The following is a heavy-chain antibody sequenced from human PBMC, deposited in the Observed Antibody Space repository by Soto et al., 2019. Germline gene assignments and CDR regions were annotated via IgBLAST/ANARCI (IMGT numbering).Heavy chain of an antibody. V-gene: IGHV3-21*01. Sequence: GGSLRLSCAASGFTFSSYSMNWVRQAPGKGLEWVSSISSSSSYIYYADSVKGRFTISRDNAKNSLYLQMDSLRAEDTAVYYCARDLIGYGGNFDYWGQGTLVTVSS. CDR3: ARDLIGYGGNFDY. J-gene: IGHJ4*02. CDR2: ISSSSSYI. CDR1: GFTFSSYS. D-gene: IGHD4-17*01.